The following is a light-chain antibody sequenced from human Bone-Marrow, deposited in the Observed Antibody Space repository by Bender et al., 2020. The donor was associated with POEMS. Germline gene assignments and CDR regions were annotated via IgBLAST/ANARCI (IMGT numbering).Light chain of an antibody. CDR3: SSYTIRSTYV. CDR1: SSDVGGHNY. CDR2: DVS. J-gene: IGLJ1*01. Sequence: QSALTQPASVSGSPGQSIAISCTGTSSDVGGHNYVSWYQQHPGKAPKLMIYDVSNRPSGVSNRFSGSKSANTASLTISGLQAEDEADYYCSSYTIRSTYVFGTGTKVTVL. V-gene: IGLV2-14*01.